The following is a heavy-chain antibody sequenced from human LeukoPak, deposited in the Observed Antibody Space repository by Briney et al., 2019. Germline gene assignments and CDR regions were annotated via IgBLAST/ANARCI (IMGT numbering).Heavy chain of an antibody. CDR2: INANSGGT. J-gene: IGHJ6*02. Sequence: ASVKVSCKASGYTFTGYFIHWVRQAPGQGLEWMGWINANSGGTSYAQKFQGRVTMTRDTSISTDYLELSGLRSDDTAVYYCARGGVFQDLYSYYYGMDVWGQGTKVTISS. CDR3: ARGGVFQDLYSYYYGMDV. D-gene: IGHD3-16*01. CDR1: GYTFTGYF. V-gene: IGHV1-2*02.